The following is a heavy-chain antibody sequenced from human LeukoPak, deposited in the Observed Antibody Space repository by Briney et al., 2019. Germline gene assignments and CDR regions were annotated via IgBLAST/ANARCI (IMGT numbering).Heavy chain of an antibody. Sequence: XGSLRLSCAASGFTVSSNYMSWVRQAPGKGLEWVSVIYSGGSTYYADSVKGRFTISRDNSKNTLYLQMNSLRAEDTAVYYCARDLYYYDSSGYHNTLYYYYGMDVWGQGTTVTVSS. CDR1: GFTVSSNY. CDR2: IYSGGST. V-gene: IGHV3-53*01. CDR3: ARDLYYYDSSGYHNTLYYYYGMDV. J-gene: IGHJ6*02. D-gene: IGHD3-22*01.